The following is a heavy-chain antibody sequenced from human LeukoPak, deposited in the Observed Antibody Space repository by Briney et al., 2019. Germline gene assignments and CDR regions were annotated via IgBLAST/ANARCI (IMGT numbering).Heavy chain of an antibody. D-gene: IGHD5-18*01. Sequence: PGGSLRLSCAASRFTFSRYWMTWVRQAPGQGLEWVASISQDGSEKRYSDSVKGRFTISRDNAKNSVFLQMNSLRAEDTAVYYCARDPRYSYGYLDYWGQGALVIVSS. V-gene: IGHV3-7*01. CDR3: ARDPRYSYGYLDY. J-gene: IGHJ4*02. CDR2: ISQDGSEK. CDR1: RFTFSRYW.